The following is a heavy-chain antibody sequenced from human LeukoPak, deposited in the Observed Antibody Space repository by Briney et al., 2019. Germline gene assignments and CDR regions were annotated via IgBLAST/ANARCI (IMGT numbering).Heavy chain of an antibody. Sequence: PGGSLRLSCAASGFTFSSIAMSWVRQAPDKGLEWVSTISGSGGGTYYADSVKGRFTISRDDSKNTLYLQMNSLRADDTAVYYCATDLGRYRNTFFGYWGQGNVVTVSS. CDR3: ATDLGRYRNTFFGY. D-gene: IGHD1-26*01. J-gene: IGHJ4*02. CDR1: GFTFSSIA. CDR2: ISGSGGGT. V-gene: IGHV3-23*01.